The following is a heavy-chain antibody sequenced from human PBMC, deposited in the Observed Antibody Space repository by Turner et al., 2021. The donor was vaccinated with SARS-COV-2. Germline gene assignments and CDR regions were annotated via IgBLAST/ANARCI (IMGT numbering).Heavy chain of an antibody. CDR1: GGPISSYY. J-gene: IGHJ5*02. Sequence: QVQLQESGPGLVKPSETLSLTCTVSGGPISSYYWSWIRQPPGKGLGWIGYIYYSGSTNYNPSLKSRVTISVDTSKNQFSLKLSSVTAADTAVYYCARHVFRDHHDASGYYYVEENWFDLWGQGTLVTVSS. D-gene: IGHD3-3*01. CDR2: IYYSGST. V-gene: IGHV4-59*01. CDR3: ARHVFRDHHDASGYYYVEENWFDL.